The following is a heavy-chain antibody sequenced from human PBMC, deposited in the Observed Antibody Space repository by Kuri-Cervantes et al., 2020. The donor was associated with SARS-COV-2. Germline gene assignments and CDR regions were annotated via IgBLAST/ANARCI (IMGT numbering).Heavy chain of an antibody. J-gene: IGHJ4*02. CDR2: INHSGST. Sequence: SETLSLTCAVYGGSFSAYYWSWVRQPPGKGLEWIGEINHSGSTNYNPSLKSRVTISVDTSKHQLSLKRSSVTAADTAVYYCAGSPGCFFDCWGQGTLVTVSS. D-gene: IGHD3-10*01. CDR1: GGSFSAYY. CDR3: AGSPGCFFDC. V-gene: IGHV4-34*01.